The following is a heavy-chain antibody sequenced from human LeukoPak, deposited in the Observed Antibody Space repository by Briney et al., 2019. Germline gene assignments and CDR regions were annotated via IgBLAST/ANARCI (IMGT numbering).Heavy chain of an antibody. J-gene: IGHJ4*02. V-gene: IGHV3-23*01. CDR3: ARDTYSRLDY. Sequence: GGSLRLSCAASGFTFSSYAMSWVRQAPGKGLEWVSALSGSGGRTYYADSVKGRFTISRDNAKNSLYLQMNSLRVEDTAVYYCARDTYSRLDYWGQGTLVTVSS. CDR2: LSGSGGRT. D-gene: IGHD6-13*01. CDR1: GFTFSSYA.